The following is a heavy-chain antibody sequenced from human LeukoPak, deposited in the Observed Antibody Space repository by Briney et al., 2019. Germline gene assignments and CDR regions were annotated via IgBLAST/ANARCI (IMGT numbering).Heavy chain of an antibody. V-gene: IGHV1-18*04. CDR1: GYTFTGYY. CDR2: ISAYNGNT. Sequence: ASVKVSCKASGYTFTGYYMHWVRQAPGQGLEWMGWISAYNGNTNYAQKLQGRVTMTTDTSTSTAYMELRSLRSDDTAVYYCARASSYYDFWSGYYTGSGENYFDYWGQGTLVTVSS. D-gene: IGHD3-3*01. J-gene: IGHJ4*02. CDR3: ARASSYYDFWSGYYTGSGENYFDY.